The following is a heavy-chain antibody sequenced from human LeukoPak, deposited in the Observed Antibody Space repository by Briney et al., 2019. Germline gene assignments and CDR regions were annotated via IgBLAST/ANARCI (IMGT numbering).Heavy chain of an antibody. V-gene: IGHV3-23*01. CDR2: ISGSGGST. Sequence: GGSLRLSCAASGFTFSSYAMSWVRQAPGKGLEWVSAISGSGGSTYYADSVKGRFTISRDNSKNTLYLQMNSLRAEDTAVYYCAKGGAGTTYYYYYGMDVWCQGTTVTVSS. J-gene: IGHJ6*02. CDR1: GFTFSSYA. D-gene: IGHD1-1*01. CDR3: AKGGAGTTYYYYYGMDV.